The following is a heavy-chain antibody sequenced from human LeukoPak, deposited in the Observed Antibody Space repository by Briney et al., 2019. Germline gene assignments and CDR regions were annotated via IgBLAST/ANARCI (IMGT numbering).Heavy chain of an antibody. Sequence: NSGGSLRLSCAASGFTFTNAWMTWVRQAPGEGLEWVGRIKSKGDRETTDYAAPVKGRFFMSRDDSKATVFLQMYSLNADDTAVYYCATDLGLTMIRGVIVHWGLGALVTVSS. J-gene: IGHJ4*02. CDR3: ATDLGLTMIRGVIVH. CDR1: GFTFTNAW. V-gene: IGHV3-15*01. D-gene: IGHD3-10*01. CDR2: IKSKGDRETT.